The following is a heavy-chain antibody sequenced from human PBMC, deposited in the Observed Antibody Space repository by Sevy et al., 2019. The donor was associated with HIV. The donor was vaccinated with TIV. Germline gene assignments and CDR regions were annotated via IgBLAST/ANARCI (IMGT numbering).Heavy chain of an antibody. J-gene: IGHJ5*02. Sequence: SETLSLTCTVSGGSISSRSSYWGWIRQPPGKGLEWIGSIYYSGSTYSNPSLKSRLTMSVDTSKNQFSLKLSSVTAADTAVYYCASTRDYYGSGSSFSHWFDPSGQGILVTVSS. D-gene: IGHD3-10*01. CDR2: IYYSGST. CDR1: GGSISSRSSY. V-gene: IGHV4-39*01. CDR3: ASTRDYYGSGSSFSHWFDP.